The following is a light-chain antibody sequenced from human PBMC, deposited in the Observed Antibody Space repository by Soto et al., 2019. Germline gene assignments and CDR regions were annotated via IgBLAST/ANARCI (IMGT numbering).Light chain of an antibody. J-gene: IGKJ3*01. CDR2: AAS. V-gene: IGKV1-27*01. CDR1: QGITNY. Sequence: DIQMTQSPSSLSASVGDRVTITCRASQGITNYLAWYQQKPGNPPKVLIFAASTLQSGVPSRFSGSGSGTDFTLTISGLQPEDFATYYCQQTYSTPVFTFGPGTKVDIK. CDR3: QQTYSTPVFT.